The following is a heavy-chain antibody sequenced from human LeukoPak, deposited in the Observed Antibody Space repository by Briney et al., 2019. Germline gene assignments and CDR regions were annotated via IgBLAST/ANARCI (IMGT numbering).Heavy chain of an antibody. CDR1: GFTFSSYS. CDR2: ISSSSSYI. V-gene: IGHV3-21*01. Sequence: GGSLRLSCAASGFTFSSYSMNWVRQAPGKGLEWVSSISSSSSYIYYADSVKGRFTISRDGAQNTLNLQMNSLRAEDTAVYYCARDLGQYYDTSDNWFDPWGQGTLVTVSS. CDR3: ARDLGQYYDTSDNWFDP. J-gene: IGHJ5*02. D-gene: IGHD3-22*01.